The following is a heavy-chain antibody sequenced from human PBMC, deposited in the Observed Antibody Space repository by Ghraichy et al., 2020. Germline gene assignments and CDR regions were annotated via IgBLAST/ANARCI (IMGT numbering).Heavy chain of an antibody. J-gene: IGHJ4*02. CDR3: ARGAPGY. Sequence: SETLSLTCAVYGGSFSGYAWTWIRQPPGKELEWIGEINHNGGTNYNPSLKSRVTISVDTSKNQFSLRLTSVTAADTAVYYCARGAPGYWGQGTLVTVSS. CDR2: INHNGGT. V-gene: IGHV4-34*01. CDR1: GGSFSGYA.